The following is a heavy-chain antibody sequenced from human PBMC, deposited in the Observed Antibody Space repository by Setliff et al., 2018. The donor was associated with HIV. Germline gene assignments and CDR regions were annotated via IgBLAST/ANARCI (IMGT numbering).Heavy chain of an antibody. Sequence: PGESLKISCTGSGYSFSNHWIGWVRQMPGRGLEWVGIIYPQDSDTRYSPSFEGHVTISADTSRYTAYLQWSALEASDTAMYYCARHTIDISLLVVQDPGPFDVWGRGTLVTVSS. D-gene: IGHD3-10*01. CDR1: GYSFSNHW. J-gene: IGHJ3*01. CDR2: IYPQDSDT. V-gene: IGHV5-51*01. CDR3: ARHTIDISLLVVQDPGPFDV.